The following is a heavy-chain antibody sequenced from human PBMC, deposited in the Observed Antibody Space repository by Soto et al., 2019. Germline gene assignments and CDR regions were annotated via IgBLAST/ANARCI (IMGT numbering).Heavy chain of an antibody. V-gene: IGHV1-69*06. CDR2: IIPIFGTA. D-gene: IGHD6-13*01. CDR3: ANGIAAAGTNWFDP. J-gene: IGHJ5*02. Sequence: SVKVSCKASGGTFSSYAISWVRQAPGQGLEWMGGIIPIFGTANYAQKFQGRVTITADKSTSTAYMELSSLRSEDTAVYYCANGIAAAGTNWFDPWGQGTLVTV. CDR1: GGTFSSYA.